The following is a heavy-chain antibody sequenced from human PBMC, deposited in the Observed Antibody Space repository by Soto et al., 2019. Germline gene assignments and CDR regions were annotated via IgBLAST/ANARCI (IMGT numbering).Heavy chain of an antibody. CDR3: ARSTTQQLVPQVGNWFDP. CDR1: GXSFSGYY. J-gene: IGHJ5*02. V-gene: IGHV4-34*01. CDR2: INHSGST. D-gene: IGHD6-13*01. Sequence: LSLTFAVYGXSFSGYYWSWIRQPPGKGLEWIGEINHSGSTNYNPSLKSRVTISVDTPKNQFSLKLSSVTAADTAVYYCARSTTQQLVPQVGNWFDPWGQGTLVTVSS.